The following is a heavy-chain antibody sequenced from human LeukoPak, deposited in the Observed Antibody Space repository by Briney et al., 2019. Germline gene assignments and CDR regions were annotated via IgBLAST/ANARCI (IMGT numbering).Heavy chain of an antibody. Sequence: SVKVSRKASVYTFTSYVISWVRQAPGQGVEWMGWISAYNGNTNYAQKLQGRVTMTTDTSTSTAFMELRSLRSDDTAVYYCARRRIGSSSYSSGWWWFDYWGQGTLVTVPS. CDR2: ISAYNGNT. CDR3: ARRRIGSSSYSSGWWWFDY. V-gene: IGHV1-18*01. CDR1: VYTFTSYV. J-gene: IGHJ4*02. D-gene: IGHD6-19*01.